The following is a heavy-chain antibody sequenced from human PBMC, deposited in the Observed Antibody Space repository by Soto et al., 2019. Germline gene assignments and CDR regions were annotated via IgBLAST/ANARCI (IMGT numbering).Heavy chain of an antibody. CDR2: TNYRSKWYN. D-gene: IGHD6-19*01. Sequence: SQTLSLTCAISGDSVSSNSAAWNWIRQSQSRGLEWLGRTNYRSKWYNDYAVSVKSRITINPDTAKNQFSLQLNSVTPEDTAVYYCARARLSCGWSHPPYAMHVCGQGTTVTVSS. CDR3: ARARLSCGWSHPPYAMHV. V-gene: IGHV6-1*01. J-gene: IGHJ6*02. CDR1: GDSVSSNSAA.